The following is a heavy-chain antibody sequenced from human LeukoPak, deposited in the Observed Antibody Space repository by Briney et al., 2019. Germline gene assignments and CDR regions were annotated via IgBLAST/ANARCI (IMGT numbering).Heavy chain of an antibody. CDR1: GFTFSSYA. J-gene: IGHJ3*02. Sequence: PGGSLRLSCAASGFTFSSYAISWVRQAPGQGLEWMGGIIPIFGTANYAQKFQGRVTITADESTSTAYMELSSLRSEDTAVYYCARAPSLNDAFDIWGQGTMVTVSS. CDR2: IIPIFGTA. CDR3: ARAPSLNDAFDI. V-gene: IGHV1-69*19.